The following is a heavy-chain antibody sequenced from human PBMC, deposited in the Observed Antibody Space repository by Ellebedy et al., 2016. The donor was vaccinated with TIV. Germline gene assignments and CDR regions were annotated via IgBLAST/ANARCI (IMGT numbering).Heavy chain of an antibody. CDR2: ISPGSITI. CDR3: ASDRAEGVADYFNP. V-gene: IGHV3-48*04. CDR1: GFTFSDSI. D-gene: IGHD3-16*01. Sequence: GESLKLSXAASGFTFSDSIMIWVRQAPGKGLEWLSFISPGSITIYYADSVEGRFTISRDNAKNSLFLQMNNLRAEDTAVYYCASDRAEGVADYFNPWGQGTLVTVSS. J-gene: IGHJ5*02.